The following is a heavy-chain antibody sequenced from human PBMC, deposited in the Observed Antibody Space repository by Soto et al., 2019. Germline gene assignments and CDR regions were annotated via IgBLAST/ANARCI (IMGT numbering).Heavy chain of an antibody. V-gene: IGHV3-7*01. D-gene: IGHD2-21*01. CDR1: GFMFSAYW. Sequence: EVQLVESGGGLVQPGGSLRLSCAASGFMFSAYWMSWVRQNPGKGLEWVATISGGASDKFYVDSVKGRFTVSRDDRKNTLYLQMDSLRDEDTAVYYCVREDWHRFDSWGQGTLVTVSS. CDR2: ISGGASDK. J-gene: IGHJ4*02. CDR3: VREDWHRFDS.